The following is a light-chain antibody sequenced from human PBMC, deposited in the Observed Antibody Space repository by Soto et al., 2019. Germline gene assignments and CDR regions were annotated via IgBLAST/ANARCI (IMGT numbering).Light chain of an antibody. Sequence: DIQMTQSPPSLSASVGDRVTITCRASQTIDTFVNWYQQKPGRAPKLLIFAASTLHSGVPSRFSGSGSGTDFTLTITSLQPEDFATYYCQQSYGTPLTFGGGTKVDIK. CDR1: QTIDTF. V-gene: IGKV1-39*01. CDR2: AAS. J-gene: IGKJ4*01. CDR3: QQSYGTPLT.